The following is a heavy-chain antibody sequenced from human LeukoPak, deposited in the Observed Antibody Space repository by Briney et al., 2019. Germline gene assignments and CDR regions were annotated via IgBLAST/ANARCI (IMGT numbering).Heavy chain of an antibody. CDR3: ARDVPAQRITTFLAPEKDENAFDI. Sequence: SETLSLTCAVYGGSFSGYYWSWIRQPPGKGLEWIGSIYYSGSTYYNPSLKSRVTISVDTSKNQFSLKLSSVTAADTAVYYCARDVPAQRITTFLAPEKDENAFDIWGQGTMVTVSS. CDR1: GGSFSGYY. V-gene: IGHV4-34*01. J-gene: IGHJ3*02. D-gene: IGHD3-9*01. CDR2: IYYSGST.